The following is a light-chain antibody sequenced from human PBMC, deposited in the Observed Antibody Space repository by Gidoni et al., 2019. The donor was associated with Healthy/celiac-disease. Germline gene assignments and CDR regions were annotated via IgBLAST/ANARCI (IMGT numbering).Light chain of an antibody. V-gene: IGKV3-15*01. CDR1: QTVTSK. J-gene: IGKJ1*01. CDR3: QQYNNLPRT. Sequence: ERVVTQSTATLSVSPGERATLSCRASQTVTSKLAGYQQKPGQAPRLLTNGASTRATGIPARFRGIGSGTEFTLTISRLQSEDFAVYYCQQYNNLPRTFGQGTKVEIK. CDR2: GAS.